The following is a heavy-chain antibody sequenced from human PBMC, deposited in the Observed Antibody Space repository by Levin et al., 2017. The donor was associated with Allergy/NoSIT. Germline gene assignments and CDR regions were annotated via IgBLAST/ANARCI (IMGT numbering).Heavy chain of an antibody. Sequence: SGESLKISCAASGFTFSSYAMSWVRQAPGKGLEWVSAISGSGGSTYYADSVKGRFTISRDNSKNTLYLQMNSLRAEDTAVYYCAKRSPPFGYWGQGTLVTVSS. CDR1: GFTFSSYA. J-gene: IGHJ4*02. V-gene: IGHV3-23*01. CDR2: ISGSGGST. CDR3: AKRSPPFGY.